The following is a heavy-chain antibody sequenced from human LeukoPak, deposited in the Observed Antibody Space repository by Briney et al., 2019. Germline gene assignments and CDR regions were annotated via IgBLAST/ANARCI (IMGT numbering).Heavy chain of an antibody. CDR2: IYPGDSDT. CDR3: ARHAGYYDSSGYYYEAACDY. D-gene: IGHD3-22*01. Sequence: GESLKISCKVSGYSFTSYWIGWVRQMPGKGLEWMGIIYPGDSDTRYSPSFQGQVTISADKSISTAYLQWSSLKASDTAMYYCARHAGYYDSSGYYYEAACDYWGQGTLVTVSS. CDR1: GYSFTSYW. V-gene: IGHV5-51*01. J-gene: IGHJ4*02.